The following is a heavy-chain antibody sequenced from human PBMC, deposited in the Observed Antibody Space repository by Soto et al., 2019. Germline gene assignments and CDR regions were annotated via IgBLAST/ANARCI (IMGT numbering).Heavy chain of an antibody. CDR2: ISYDGSNK. CDR3: AKDDFTYYYDSSGFDYYYYGMDV. CDR1: GFTFSSYG. V-gene: IGHV3-30*18. J-gene: IGHJ6*02. D-gene: IGHD3-22*01. Sequence: QVQLVESGGGVVQPGRSLRLSCAASGFTFSSYGMHWVRQAPGKGLEWVAVISYDGSNKYYADSVKGRFTISRDNSTNTLYLQMPSLRAEDTAVYYCAKDDFTYYYDSSGFDYYYYGMDVWGQGTTVTVSS.